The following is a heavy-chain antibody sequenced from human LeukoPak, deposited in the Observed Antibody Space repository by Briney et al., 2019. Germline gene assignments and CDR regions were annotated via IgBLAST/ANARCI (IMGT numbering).Heavy chain of an antibody. V-gene: IGHV1-2*02. Sequence: GASLKVSCKASGYTFTAYNMHWVRQAPGQGLEWMGWMNPNSGGTNYAQKFQGRVTMTRDTSITTAYMELTRVRSDDTAVYYCARVKAPKVELRRHYFYGMDVWGQGTTVTVSS. CDR1: GYTFTAYN. CDR2: MNPNSGGT. CDR3: ARVKAPKVELRRHYFYGMDV. D-gene: IGHD1-7*01. J-gene: IGHJ6*02.